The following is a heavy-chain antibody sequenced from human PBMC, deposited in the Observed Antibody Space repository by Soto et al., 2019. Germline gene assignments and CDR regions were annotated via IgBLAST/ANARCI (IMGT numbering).Heavy chain of an antibody. CDR3: ARGSIVVVPAASYYYYYIDV. CDR2: INHSGST. Sequence: QVQLQQWGTGLLKPSETLSLTCAVYGGSFSGYYWSLIRQPPGKGLEWIGEINHSGSTSYNPSLKSRVTISVDTSKNQFSLKLTSVTAADTAVYYCARGSIVVVPAASYYYYYIDVWGKGTTVTVSS. J-gene: IGHJ6*03. CDR1: GGSFSGYY. V-gene: IGHV4-34*01. D-gene: IGHD2-2*01.